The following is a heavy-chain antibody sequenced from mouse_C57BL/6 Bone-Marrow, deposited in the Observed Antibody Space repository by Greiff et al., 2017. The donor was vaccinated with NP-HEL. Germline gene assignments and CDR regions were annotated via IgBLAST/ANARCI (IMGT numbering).Heavy chain of an antibody. J-gene: IGHJ2*01. CDR1: GYAFSSSW. CDR2: IYPGDGDT. Sequence: VQLQQSGPELVKPGASVKISCKASGYAFSSSWMNWVKQRPGQGLEWIGRIYPGDGDTNYNGKFKGKATLTADKSSSTAYMQLSSLTSEDSAVYFCASLFITTVVEDYFDCWGKGTTLTVSS. CDR3: ASLFITTVVEDYFDC. D-gene: IGHD1-1*01. V-gene: IGHV1-82*01.